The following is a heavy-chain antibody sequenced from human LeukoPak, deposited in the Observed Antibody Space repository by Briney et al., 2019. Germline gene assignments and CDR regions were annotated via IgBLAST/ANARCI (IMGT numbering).Heavy chain of an antibody. Sequence: ASVKVSCKASGYTFTGYYMHWVRQAPGQGLEWMGWINPNSGGTNYAQKFQGRVTMTRDTSISTAYMELSRLRSDDTAMYYCARPTTVTTDYFDYWGQGTLVTVSS. V-gene: IGHV1-2*02. CDR3: ARPTTVTTDYFDY. D-gene: IGHD4-17*01. CDR1: GYTFTGYY. J-gene: IGHJ4*02. CDR2: INPNSGGT.